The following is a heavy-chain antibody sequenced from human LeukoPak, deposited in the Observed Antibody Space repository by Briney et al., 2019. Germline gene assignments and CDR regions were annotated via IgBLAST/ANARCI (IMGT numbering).Heavy chain of an antibody. Sequence: ASVKVSCKASGYTFTSYGISWVRQAPGQGLEWMGWISAYNGNTNYAQKLQGRVTMTTDTSTSTAYMELRSLRSDDTAVYYCARRLGCTNGVCYRFDPWGQGTLVTVSS. CDR2: ISAYNGNT. J-gene: IGHJ5*02. D-gene: IGHD2-8*01. CDR3: ARRLGCTNGVCYRFDP. V-gene: IGHV1-18*01. CDR1: GYTFTSYG.